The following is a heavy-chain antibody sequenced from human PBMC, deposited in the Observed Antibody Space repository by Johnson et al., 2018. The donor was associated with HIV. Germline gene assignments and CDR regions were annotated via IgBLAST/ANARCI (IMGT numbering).Heavy chain of an antibody. V-gene: IGHV3-23*04. CDR1: GFTFSNYA. Sequence: VQLVESGGDLVLPGGSLRLSCAASGFTFSNYAMSWVRQAPGKGLQWVSTISGRAGRTDYADSVKGRFTLSRDNSKNRLYLQMNSLRAEDTAIYYCAREYEAFDIWGQGTMVTVSS. CDR2: ISGRAGRT. J-gene: IGHJ3*02. CDR3: AREYEAFDI.